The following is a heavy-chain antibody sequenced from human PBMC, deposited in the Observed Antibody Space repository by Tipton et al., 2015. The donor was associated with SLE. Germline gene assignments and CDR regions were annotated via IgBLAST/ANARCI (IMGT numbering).Heavy chain of an antibody. CDR2: ISSSSSTI. CDR3: AKEAEHRAFDI. V-gene: IGHV3-48*01. Sequence: SLRLSCAASGFTFSSYSMNWVRQAPGKGLEWVSYISSSSSTIYYADSVKGRFTISRDNAKNSLYLQMNSLRAEDTAVYYCAKEAEHRAFDIWGQGTMVTVSS. D-gene: IGHD1-14*01. J-gene: IGHJ3*02. CDR1: GFTFSSYS.